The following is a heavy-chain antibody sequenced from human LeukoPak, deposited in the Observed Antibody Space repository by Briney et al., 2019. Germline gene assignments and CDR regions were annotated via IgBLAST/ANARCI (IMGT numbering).Heavy chain of an antibody. Sequence: PGGSLRLSCAASGFPFSSYAMTWVRQAPGKGLEWVSSISGDGATTYHADSVKGRFTISRDNARNTLSLQMNSLTIEDTAVYYCVVVVEPPDSDGFDVWGQGTIITVSS. CDR1: GFPFSSYA. CDR2: ISGDGATT. CDR3: VVVVEPPDSDGFDV. D-gene: IGHD1-14*01. J-gene: IGHJ3*01. V-gene: IGHV3-23*01.